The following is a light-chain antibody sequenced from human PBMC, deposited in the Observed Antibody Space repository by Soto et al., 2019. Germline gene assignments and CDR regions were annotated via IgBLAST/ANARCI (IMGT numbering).Light chain of an antibody. J-gene: IGLJ1*01. CDR2: NVS. Sequence: QSVLTQPASVSGSPGQSIAISCTGTSSDVGGYNSVSWYQQHPGKAPKLMIYNVSNRPSGVYDRFSGSKSGNTASLTISGLQAEDEADYYCSSYTSSNTYVFGTGTKVTVL. CDR1: SSDVGGYNS. CDR3: SSYTSSNTYV. V-gene: IGLV2-14*03.